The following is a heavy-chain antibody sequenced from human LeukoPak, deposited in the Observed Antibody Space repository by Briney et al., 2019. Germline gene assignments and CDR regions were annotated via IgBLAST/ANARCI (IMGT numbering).Heavy chain of an antibody. Sequence: GRSLRLSCAASGFTFSSYGMHWVRQAPGKGLEWVPVIRYDGSTKYCADSVNGRFTISRDNSKNTLYLEMNSLRAEDTAVYYCAIDRSPPPGKGLLLRANWFDPWGQGTLVTVSS. CDR3: AIDRSPPPGKGLLLRANWFDP. D-gene: IGHD3-22*01. J-gene: IGHJ5*02. V-gene: IGHV3-33*01. CDR1: GFTFSSYG. CDR2: IRYDGSTK.